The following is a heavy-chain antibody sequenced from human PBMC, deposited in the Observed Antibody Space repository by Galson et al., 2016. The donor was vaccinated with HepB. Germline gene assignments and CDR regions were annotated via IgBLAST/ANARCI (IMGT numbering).Heavy chain of an antibody. CDR1: GFALSSYA. D-gene: IGHD3-10*01. CDR2: LSYDGSNK. V-gene: IGHV3-30-3*01. Sequence: SLRLSCAASGFALSSYAMEWVRQAPGKGLEWVAILSYDGSNKYHADSVKGRFTISRDNSKNTVYLLMNSLRAEDTALYYCAKDGSQTAGYMDVRGTGTTVSVSS. J-gene: IGHJ6*03. CDR3: AKDGSQTAGYMDV.